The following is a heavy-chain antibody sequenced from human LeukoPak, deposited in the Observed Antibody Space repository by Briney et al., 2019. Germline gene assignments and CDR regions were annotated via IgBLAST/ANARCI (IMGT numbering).Heavy chain of an antibody. J-gene: IGHJ4*02. D-gene: IGHD5-18*01. CDR2: IISSGGVT. CDR1: GFPFSSYA. V-gene: IGHV3-23*01. CDR3: AKNAGYSYGLYYFDY. Sequence: GGSLRLSCAASGFPFSSYAMSWVRQAPGKGLEWVSSIISSGGVTYYADSVKGRFTISRDNSKNTVYLQMDSLRAEDSAVYFCAKNAGYSYGLYYFDYWGQGTLVTVSS.